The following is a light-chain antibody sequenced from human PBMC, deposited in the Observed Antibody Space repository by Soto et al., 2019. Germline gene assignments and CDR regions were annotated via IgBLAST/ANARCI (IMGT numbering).Light chain of an antibody. CDR3: QQYNNWPGT. CDR2: GAS. V-gene: IGKV3-15*01. CDR1: QRVSSN. Sequence: EIGLRQSPGTLSLSPGERASLSCRATQRVSSNLAWYQQKPGQAPRLLIYGASTRATGIPARFSGSGSGTEFTLTISSLQSEDFAVYYCQQYNNWPGTFGQGTKVDIK. J-gene: IGKJ1*01.